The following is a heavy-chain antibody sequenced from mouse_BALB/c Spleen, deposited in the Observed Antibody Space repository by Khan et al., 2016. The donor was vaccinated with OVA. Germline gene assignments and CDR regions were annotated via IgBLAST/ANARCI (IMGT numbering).Heavy chain of an antibody. J-gene: IGHJ3*01. D-gene: IGHD2-2*01. CDR1: GYTFTSYW. Sequence: VQLKESGTVLARPGTSVKMSCKASGYTFTSYWMHWVKQRPGQGLEWIGAIYPGNSDTSYNQKFKGKAKLTAVTYTSTAYMELSSLTNEDSAVYYCTRFGYLFAYWGQGTLVTVSA. V-gene: IGHV1-5*01. CDR2: IYPGNSDT. CDR3: TRFGYLFAY.